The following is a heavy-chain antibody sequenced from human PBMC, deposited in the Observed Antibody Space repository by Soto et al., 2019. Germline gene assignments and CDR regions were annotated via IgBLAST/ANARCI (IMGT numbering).Heavy chain of an antibody. V-gene: IGHV1-18*01. J-gene: IGHJ6*01. CDR3: ARDGELFWSGYQYYYGMAV. CDR2: ISAYNGNT. Sequence: QVQLVQSGAEVKKPGASVKVSCKASGHTFTTYGISWVRQAPGQGLEWMGWISAYNGNTKYAQKLQGRVTMTTDTSTSTAYMALRSLSSVDTAVYYCARDGELFWSGYQYYYGMAVWGQGTMVIASS. D-gene: IGHD3-3*02. CDR1: GHTFTTYG.